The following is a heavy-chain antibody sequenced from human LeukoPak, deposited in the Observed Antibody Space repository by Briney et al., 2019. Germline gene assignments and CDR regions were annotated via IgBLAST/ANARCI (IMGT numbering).Heavy chain of an antibody. CDR3: ARDSVRRYYYDSSGYYVY. J-gene: IGHJ4*02. CDR1: GGTFSSYA. Sequence: PVKVSCKASGGTFSSYAISWVRQAPGQGLEWMGRIIPILGIANYAQKFQGRVTITADKSTSTAYMELSSLRSEDTAVYYCARDSVRRYYYDSSGYYVYWGQGTLVTVSS. CDR2: IIPILGIA. D-gene: IGHD3-22*01. V-gene: IGHV1-69*04.